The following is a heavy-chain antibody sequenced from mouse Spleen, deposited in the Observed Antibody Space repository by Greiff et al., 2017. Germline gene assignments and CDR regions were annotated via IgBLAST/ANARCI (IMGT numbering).Heavy chain of an antibody. CDR3: ARQGGYDEFAY. CDR2: ISSGSSTI. Sequence: DVKLVESGGGLVKPGGSLKLSCAASGFTFSDYGMHWVRQAPEKGLEWVAYISSGSSTIYYADTVKGRFTISRDNAKNTLFLQMTSLRSEDTAMYYCARQGGYDEFAYWGQGTLVTVSA. D-gene: IGHD2-2*01. CDR1: GFTFSDYG. J-gene: IGHJ3*01. V-gene: IGHV5-17*01.